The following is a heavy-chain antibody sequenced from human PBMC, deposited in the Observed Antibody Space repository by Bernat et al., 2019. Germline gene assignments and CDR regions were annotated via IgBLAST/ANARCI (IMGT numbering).Heavy chain of an antibody. CDR2: IYYSGST. J-gene: IGHJ4*02. V-gene: IGHV4-31*03. CDR3: ARDKDYYDSSGLTWGPAFDY. Sequence: QLQLQESGSGLVKSSQTLSLTCTVSGGSISSGGYYWSWIRQHPGKGLEWIGYIYYSGSTYYNPSLKSRVTISVDTSKNQFSLKLSSVTAADTAVYYCARDKDYYDSSGLTWGPAFDYWGQGTLVTVSS. CDR1: GGSISSGGYY. D-gene: IGHD3-22*01.